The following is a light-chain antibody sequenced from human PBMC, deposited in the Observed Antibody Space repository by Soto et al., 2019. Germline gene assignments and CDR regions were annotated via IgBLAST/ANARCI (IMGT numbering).Light chain of an antibody. J-gene: IGKJ1*01. CDR1: QSVSSN. CDR3: QQDNNWPPVT. CDR2: GAS. Sequence: EIVMTQSPATLSVYPGERATLSCRASQSVSSNLAWYQQKPGQAPRLLTYGASTRVTSIPARFSGSGSGTEFTLTISSLQSEDFAVYYCQQDNNWPPVTFGQGTKV. V-gene: IGKV3-15*01.